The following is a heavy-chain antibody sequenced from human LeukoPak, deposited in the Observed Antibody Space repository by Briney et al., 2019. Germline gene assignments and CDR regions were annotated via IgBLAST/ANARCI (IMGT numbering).Heavy chain of an antibody. CDR2: IYYSGST. V-gene: IGHV4-39*01. CDR1: GGSISSSSYY. J-gene: IGHJ5*02. CDR3: AVRRIAVAENWFDP. Sequence: SETLSLTCTVSGGSISSSSYYWGWIRQPPGKGLEWIGSIYYSGSTYYNPSLKSRVTISVDTSKNQFSLKLSSVTAADTAVYYCAVRRIAVAENWFDPWGQGTLDTVSS. D-gene: IGHD6-19*01.